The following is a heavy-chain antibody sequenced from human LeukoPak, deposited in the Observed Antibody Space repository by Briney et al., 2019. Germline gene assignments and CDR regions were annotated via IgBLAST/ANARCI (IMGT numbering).Heavy chain of an antibody. CDR3: ARAVVYYYGSGSPLYYCDY. CDR1: GGSISSGGYS. J-gene: IGHJ4*02. CDR2: IYHSGST. V-gene: IGHV4-30-2*01. D-gene: IGHD3-10*01. Sequence: PSETLSLTCAVSGGSISSGGYSWSWIRQPPGKGLEWIGYIYHSGSTYYNPSLKSRVTISVDRSKNQFSLKLSSVTAADTAVYYCARAVVYYYGSGSPLYYCDYWGEGTLVTVSS.